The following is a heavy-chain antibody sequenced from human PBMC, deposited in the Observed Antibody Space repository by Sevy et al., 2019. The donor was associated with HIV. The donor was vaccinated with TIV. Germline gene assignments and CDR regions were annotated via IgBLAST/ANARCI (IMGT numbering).Heavy chain of an antibody. CDR2: IYPDDSDT. Sequence: GESLKISCKGSGYSFTSHWIGWVRHMPGKGLEWMGIIYPDDSDTRYSPSFEGQVTFSTDKSISPAYLQWSSLKASDTAMYYCATSRSGYLDSSGYYIYWGQGTLVTVSS. J-gene: IGHJ4*02. V-gene: IGHV5-51*01. D-gene: IGHD3-22*01. CDR3: ATSRSGYLDSSGYYIY. CDR1: GYSFTSHW.